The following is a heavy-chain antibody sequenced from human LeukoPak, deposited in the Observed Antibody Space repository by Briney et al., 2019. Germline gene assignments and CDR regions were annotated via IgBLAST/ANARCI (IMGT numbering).Heavy chain of an antibody. V-gene: IGHV4-30-4*08. CDR2: IYYSGST. D-gene: IGHD3-3*01. CDR1: GGSISSGDYY. Sequence: SQTPSLTCTVSGGSISSGDYYWSWIRQPPGKGLEWIGYIYYSGSTYYNPSLKSRVTISVDTSKNQFSLKLSSVTAADTAVYYCARKLRFLEWLPYARWFDPWGQGTLVTVSS. CDR3: ARKLRFLEWLPYARWFDP. J-gene: IGHJ5*02.